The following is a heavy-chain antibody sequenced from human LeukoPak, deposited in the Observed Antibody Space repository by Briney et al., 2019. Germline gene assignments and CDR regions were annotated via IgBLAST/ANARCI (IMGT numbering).Heavy chain of an antibody. J-gene: IGHJ4*02. Sequence: SLRLSCAASGFTFSSYGMHWVRQAPGKGLEWVADISYDGTNKYYVDSVKGRFTISRDNSKNTLYLQMDSLRAEDTAVYYCAKGLGTVVVGASVAFDHWGQGTLVTVSS. CDR1: GFTFSSYG. CDR2: ISYDGTNK. V-gene: IGHV3-30*18. CDR3: AKGLGTVVVGASVAFDH. D-gene: IGHD4-23*01.